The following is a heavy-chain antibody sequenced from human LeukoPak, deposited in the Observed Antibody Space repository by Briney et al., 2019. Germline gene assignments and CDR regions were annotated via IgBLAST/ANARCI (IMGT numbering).Heavy chain of an antibody. Sequence: SVNVSCNASGCTFSIYTISWVRQPPAQGHEWMGRIIPILGIANYAQKFQGRVTITADKSTSTAYMELSSLRSEDTAVYYCARAPPDTAMVAWFDPWGRGTLVTVSS. J-gene: IGHJ5*02. D-gene: IGHD5-18*01. CDR2: IIPILGIA. CDR1: GCTFSIYT. V-gene: IGHV1-69*02. CDR3: ARAPPDTAMVAWFDP.